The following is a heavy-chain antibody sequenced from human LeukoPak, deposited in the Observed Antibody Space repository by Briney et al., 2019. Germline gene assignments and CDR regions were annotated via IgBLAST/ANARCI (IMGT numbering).Heavy chain of an antibody. J-gene: IGHJ4*02. V-gene: IGHV3-48*04. CDR2: ISSSSSTI. CDR3: ARTRLYYYDSSGPFDY. Sequence: GGSLRLSCAASGFTFSSYSMNWVRQAPGKGLEWVSYISSSSSTIYYADSVKGRCTISRDNAKNSLYLQMNSLRAEDTAVYYCARTRLYYYDSSGPFDYWGQGTLVTVSS. CDR1: GFTFSSYS. D-gene: IGHD3-22*01.